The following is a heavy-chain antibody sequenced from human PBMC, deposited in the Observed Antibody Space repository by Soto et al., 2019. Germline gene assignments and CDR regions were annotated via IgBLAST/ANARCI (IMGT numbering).Heavy chain of an antibody. CDR1: GDSVSSNSAA. D-gene: IGHD6-13*01. Sequence: KQSQTLSLTCAISGDSVSSNSAAWNWIRQSPSRGLEWLGRTYYRSKWYNDYAVSVKSRITINPDTSKNQFSLQLNSVTPEDTAVYYCARGEIAAAGGYYYGMDVWGQGTTVTVSS. J-gene: IGHJ6*02. V-gene: IGHV6-1*01. CDR3: ARGEIAAAGGYYYGMDV. CDR2: TYYRSKWYN.